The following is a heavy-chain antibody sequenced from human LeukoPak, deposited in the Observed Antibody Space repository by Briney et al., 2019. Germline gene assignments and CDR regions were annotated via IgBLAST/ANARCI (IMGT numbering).Heavy chain of an antibody. CDR3: ARDSRIGGSSHGTSAFDI. J-gene: IGHJ3*02. CDR2: ISSSSSYI. CDR1: GFTFSSYS. V-gene: IGHV3-21*01. D-gene: IGHD6-13*01. Sequence: GGSLRLSCAASGFTFSSYSMNWVRQAPGKGLEWVSSISSSSSYIYHADSVKGRFTISRDNAKNTLYLQMNSLRAEDTAVYYSARDSRIGGSSHGTSAFDIWGQGTMVTVSS.